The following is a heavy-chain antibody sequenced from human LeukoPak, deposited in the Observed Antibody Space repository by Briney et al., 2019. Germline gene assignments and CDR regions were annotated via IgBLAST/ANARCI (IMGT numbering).Heavy chain of an antibody. V-gene: IGHV3-21*01. CDR3: AKEPSYIWGSYRYTDYFDY. D-gene: IGHD3-16*02. J-gene: IGHJ4*02. Sequence: PGGSLRLSCAASGFTFSSYSMNWVRQAPGKGLEWVSSISSSSSYIYYADSVKGRFTISRDNAKNSLYPQTNSLRAEDTAVYYCAKEPSYIWGSYRYTDYFDYWGQGTLVTVSS. CDR2: ISSSSSYI. CDR1: GFTFSSYS.